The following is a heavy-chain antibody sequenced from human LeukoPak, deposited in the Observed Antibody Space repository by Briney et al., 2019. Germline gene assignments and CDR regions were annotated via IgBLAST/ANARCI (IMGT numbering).Heavy chain of an antibody. CDR2: IYYSGRT. CDR3: ARRRYYDGSGYLE. J-gene: IGHJ1*01. D-gene: IGHD3-22*01. Sequence: PLETLSLTCSVSGDSISRSDSYWDWIRQPPGKGLEWIGTIYYSGRTYYSPSLNSRVTMSVDTSNSQFSLNLRSVTAADTAVYYCARRRYYDGSGYLEWGRGTLLSVSS. V-gene: IGHV4-39*01. CDR1: GDSISRSDSY.